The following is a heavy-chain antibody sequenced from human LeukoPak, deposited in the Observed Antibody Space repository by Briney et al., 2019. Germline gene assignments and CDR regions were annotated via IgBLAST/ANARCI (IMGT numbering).Heavy chain of an antibody. D-gene: IGHD3-3*02. CDR1: GFSVRTKY. Sequence: GGSLRLSCAASGFSVRTKYMNWVRQAPGKGVEWVSIIYSGATTYYADSVKGRFTISRDTSKNTVSLQMNSLRAEDTAVYFCARVGDHFHWNLDLWGRGTLVSVSS. J-gene: IGHJ2*01. CDR3: ARVGDHFHWNLDL. V-gene: IGHV3-53*01. CDR2: IYSGATT.